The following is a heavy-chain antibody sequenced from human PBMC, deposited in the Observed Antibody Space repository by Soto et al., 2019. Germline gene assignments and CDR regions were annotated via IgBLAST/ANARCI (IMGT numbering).Heavy chain of an antibody. D-gene: IGHD3-10*01. CDR3: ARTMVRGVIGTRWGYYYYGMDV. V-gene: IGHV4-34*01. CDR2: INHSGST. Sequence: TSETLSLTCAVYGGSFSGYYWSWIRQPPGKGLEWIGEINHSGSTNYNPSLKSRVTISVDTSKNQFSLKLSSVTAADTAVYYCARTMVRGVIGTRWGYYYYGMDVWGQGTTVTVSS. J-gene: IGHJ6*02. CDR1: GGSFSGYY.